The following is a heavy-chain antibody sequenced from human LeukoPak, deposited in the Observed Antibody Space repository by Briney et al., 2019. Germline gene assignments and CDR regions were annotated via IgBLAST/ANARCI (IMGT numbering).Heavy chain of an antibody. Sequence: GGSLRLSCAASGFTFSSYSMNWVRQAPGKGLEWVSYISSSSSTIYYADSVKGRFTISRDNAKKSLYLQMNSLRAEDTAVYYCARDSCRGDCYSPQYYFDYWGQGTLVTVSS. CDR2: ISSSSSTI. CDR1: GFTFSSYS. CDR3: ARDSCRGDCYSPQYYFDY. V-gene: IGHV3-48*01. D-gene: IGHD2-21*02. J-gene: IGHJ4*02.